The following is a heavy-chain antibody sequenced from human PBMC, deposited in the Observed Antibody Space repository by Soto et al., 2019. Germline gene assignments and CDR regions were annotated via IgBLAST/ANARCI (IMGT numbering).Heavy chain of an antibody. CDR2: ISSNGGST. V-gene: IGHV3-64*01. Sequence: EVQLVESGGGLVQPGGSLRLSCAASGFTFSSHAMHWVRQAPGKGLEYVSAISSNGGSTYYANSVKGRFTISRDNSKNTLYLQMGSLRAEDMAVYYCARDGGGYYLDYWGQGTLVTVSS. D-gene: IGHD2-15*01. CDR1: GFTFSSHA. CDR3: ARDGGGYYLDY. J-gene: IGHJ4*02.